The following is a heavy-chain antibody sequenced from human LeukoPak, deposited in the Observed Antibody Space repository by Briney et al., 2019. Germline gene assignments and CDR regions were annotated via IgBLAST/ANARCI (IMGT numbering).Heavy chain of an antibody. J-gene: IGHJ4*02. V-gene: IGHV4-39*07. D-gene: IGHD5-18*01. Sequence: PSETLSLTCTVSGGSISSSSYYWGWIRQPPGKGLEWIGSIYYSGSTYYNPSLKSRVTISVDTSKNQFSLKLSSVTAADTAVYYCARARIQLWAYYFDYWGQGTLVTVSS. CDR3: ARARIQLWAYYFDY. CDR1: GGSISSSSYY. CDR2: IYYSGST.